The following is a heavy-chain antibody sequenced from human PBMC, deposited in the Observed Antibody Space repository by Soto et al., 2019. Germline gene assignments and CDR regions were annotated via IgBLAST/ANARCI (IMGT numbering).Heavy chain of an antibody. CDR2: IIPILGIA. Sequence: QVQLVQSGAEVKKPGSSVKVSCKASGGTFSSYTISWVRQAPGQGLEWMGRIIPILGIANYAQKFQGRVTITADKATSTAYRELSSLRSEDTAVYYCARDLGYCSSTSCYGDAFDIWGQGTMVTVSS. CDR1: GGTFSSYT. J-gene: IGHJ3*02. CDR3: ARDLGYCSSTSCYGDAFDI. D-gene: IGHD2-2*01. V-gene: IGHV1-69*08.